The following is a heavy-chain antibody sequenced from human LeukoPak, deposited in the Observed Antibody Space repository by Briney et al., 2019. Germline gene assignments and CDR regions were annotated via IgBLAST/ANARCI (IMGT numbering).Heavy chain of an antibody. CDR3: ARDPGYGPGTEYEGF. Sequence: PGGSLRLSCAASGFTFSSYAMSWVRQAPGKGLEWVSVLSRGGEAYYADSVKGRFTTSRDNFKNTLYLQMNNLRVDDTAIYHCARDPGYGPGTEYEGFWGQGTLVIVSS. D-gene: IGHD5-12*01. J-gene: IGHJ4*02. CDR2: LSRGGEA. V-gene: IGHV3-23*03. CDR1: GFTFSSYA.